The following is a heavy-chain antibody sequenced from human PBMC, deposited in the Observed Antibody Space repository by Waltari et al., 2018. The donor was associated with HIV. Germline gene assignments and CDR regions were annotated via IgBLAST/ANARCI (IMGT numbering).Heavy chain of an antibody. J-gene: IGHJ4*02. V-gene: IGHV4-39*07. CDR1: GGSISSSSYY. D-gene: IGHD6-6*01. Sequence: QLQLQESGPGLVKPSETLSLTCSVSGGSISSSSYYWGWVRQPPGKGLEWIGSFYYSGSTYYNPSLKSRVTSSVDASKNQFSLELRSVIAADTAVYYWAREVPTIGSSSRGPGVADYWGQGTLVTVSS. CDR2: FYYSGST. CDR3: AREVPTIGSSSRGPGVADY.